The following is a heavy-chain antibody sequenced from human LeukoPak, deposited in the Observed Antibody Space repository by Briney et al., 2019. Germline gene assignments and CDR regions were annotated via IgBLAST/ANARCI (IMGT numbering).Heavy chain of an antibody. V-gene: IGHV1-69*05. D-gene: IGHD2-2*01. CDR1: GGTFSSYA. Sequence: PVKVSCKASGGTFSSYAISWVRQAPGQGLEWMGRIIPIFGTANYAQKFQGRVTITTDESTSTAYMELSSLRSEDTAVYYCARGDIVVVPAATVPRGSMYYFDYWGQGTLVAVSS. CDR2: IIPIFGTA. CDR3: ARGDIVVVPAATVPRGSMYYFDY. J-gene: IGHJ4*02.